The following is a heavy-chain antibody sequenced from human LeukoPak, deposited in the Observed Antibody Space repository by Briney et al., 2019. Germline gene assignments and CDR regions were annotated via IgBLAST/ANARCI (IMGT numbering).Heavy chain of an antibody. CDR3: AREWGLW. V-gene: IGHV3-11*04. D-gene: IGHD1-26*01. CDR1: GFTFSDYY. Sequence: KTGGSLRLSCVVSGFTFSDYYMTWFRQAPGKGPEWVSHISSRGSTLYAYSVKGRFTISRDNAKNSLYLQMNSLRVEDTALYYCAREWGLWGGQGTMVTVSS. J-gene: IGHJ3*01. CDR2: ISSRGSTL.